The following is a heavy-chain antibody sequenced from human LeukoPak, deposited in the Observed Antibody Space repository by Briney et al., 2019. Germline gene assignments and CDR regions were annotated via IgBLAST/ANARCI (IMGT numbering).Heavy chain of an antibody. Sequence: GGPLRLSCAASGFTVSSNYMSWVRQAPGKGLEWVSVIYSGGSTYYADSVKGRFTISRHNSKNTLYLQMNSLRAEDTAVYYCARGAVAGHDAFDIWGQGTMVTVSS. J-gene: IGHJ3*02. CDR1: GFTVSSNY. V-gene: IGHV3-53*04. CDR3: ARGAVAGHDAFDI. CDR2: IYSGGST. D-gene: IGHD6-19*01.